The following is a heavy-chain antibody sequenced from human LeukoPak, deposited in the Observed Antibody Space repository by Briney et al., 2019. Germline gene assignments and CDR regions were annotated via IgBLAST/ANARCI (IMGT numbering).Heavy chain of an antibody. V-gene: IGHV3-7*01. D-gene: IGHD2-15*01. J-gene: IGHJ4*02. Sequence: PGGSLRLSCAASGFRFTGFWMSWVRQAPGKGPEWVANINQESTETYYVDSVRGRFTISRDNAKNSLSLQMNSLRVEDTAVYYCAREVDRSFSYWGQGNLVTVSS. CDR3: AREVDRSFSY. CDR2: INQESTET. CDR1: GFRFTGFW.